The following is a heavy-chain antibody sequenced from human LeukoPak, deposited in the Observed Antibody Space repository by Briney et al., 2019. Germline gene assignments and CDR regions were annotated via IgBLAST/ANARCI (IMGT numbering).Heavy chain of an antibody. CDR2: IFYTGDS. Sequence: SETLSLTCTVSGVSSSSSYWSWIRQPPGKGLEWIGYIFYTGDSNHNPSFKSRVSISLDTSKDQISLKLSSVTAADTAVYYCARHRFASPLDSWGQETLVTVSS. CDR1: GVSSSSSY. D-gene: IGHD2-21*01. J-gene: IGHJ4*02. V-gene: IGHV4-59*08. CDR3: ARHRFASPLDS.